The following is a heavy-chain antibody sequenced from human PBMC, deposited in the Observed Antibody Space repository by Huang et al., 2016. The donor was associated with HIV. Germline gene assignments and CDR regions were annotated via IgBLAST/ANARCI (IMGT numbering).Heavy chain of an antibody. CDR1: GGSISSGGYY. CDR2: IYYSGST. V-gene: IGHV4-30-4*08. CDR3: GRFSYYSDSTISQYLQL. D-gene: IGHD3-22*01. Sequence: QVHLQESGPGLVKPSQTLSLTCTVSGGSISSGGYYWPWIRQPPGKGLEWIGYIYYSGSTYYNPSLKSRVTISVDTSKNQFSLKVTSMTAADTAVYYCGRFSYYSDSTISQYLQLWGQGALVTVSS. J-gene: IGHJ1*01.